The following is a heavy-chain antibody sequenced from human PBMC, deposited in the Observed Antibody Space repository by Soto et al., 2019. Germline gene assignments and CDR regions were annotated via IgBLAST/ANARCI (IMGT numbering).Heavy chain of an antibody. CDR2: IIPIFGTA. CDR1: GGTFSSYA. J-gene: IGHJ4*02. D-gene: IGHD3-22*01. Sequence: SVKVSCKASGGTFSSYAISWVRQAPGQGLEWMGGIIPIFGTANYAQKFQGRVTITADESTSTAYMELSSQRSADTDVYYCARDRRGGYYYDSSGYYDFDYRGQGPLVTVSS. V-gene: IGHV1-69*13. CDR3: ARDRRGGYYYDSSGYYDFDY.